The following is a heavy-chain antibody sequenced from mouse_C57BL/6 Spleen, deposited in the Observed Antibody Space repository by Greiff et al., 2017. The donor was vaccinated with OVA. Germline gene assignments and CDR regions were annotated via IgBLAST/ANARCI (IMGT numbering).Heavy chain of an antibody. Sequence: QVQLKQSGAELAKPGASVKLSCKASGYTFTSYWMHWVKQRPGQGLEWIGHINPSSGYTKYNQKFKDKATLTADKSSSTAYMQLSRLTFEDSAVYYCARSGLGQGYFGVWGTGATVTVAS. V-gene: IGHV1-7*01. CDR1: GYTFTSYW. J-gene: IGHJ1*03. CDR3: ARSGLGQGYFGV. CDR2: INPSSGYT. D-gene: IGHD3-3*01.